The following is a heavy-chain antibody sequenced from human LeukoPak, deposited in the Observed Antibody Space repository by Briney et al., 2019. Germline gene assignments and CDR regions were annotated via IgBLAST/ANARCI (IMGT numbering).Heavy chain of an antibody. J-gene: IGHJ4*02. V-gene: IGHV3-49*04. D-gene: IGHD3-22*01. CDR3: ARAYDTSGYYQAY. CDR2: IRSKTYGGTT. CDR1: GFNFGDYA. Sequence: GRTLRLSCIASGFNFGDYAVSWVRQAPGKGLERVGFIRSKTYGGTTDYAASVEGRFTISRDDSKSFAYLQMNSLKTEDTAVYFCARAYDTSGYYQAYWGQGTLVTVSS.